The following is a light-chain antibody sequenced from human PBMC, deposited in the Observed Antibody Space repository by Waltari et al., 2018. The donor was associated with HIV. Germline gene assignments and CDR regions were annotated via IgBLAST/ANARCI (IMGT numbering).Light chain of an antibody. CDR2: DVS. J-gene: IGLJ2*01. CDR1: SSDIGLYNF. V-gene: IGLV2-8*01. CDR3: FAYAGNNFLL. Sequence: QSALTQPPSASGSPGQSVTISCAGTSSDIGLYNFVSWYQHHPGKAPKLMISDVSRRPSGVPDRFSGSKSGNTASLTVSWLQADDEATDYCFAYAGNNFLLFGGGTKLTVL.